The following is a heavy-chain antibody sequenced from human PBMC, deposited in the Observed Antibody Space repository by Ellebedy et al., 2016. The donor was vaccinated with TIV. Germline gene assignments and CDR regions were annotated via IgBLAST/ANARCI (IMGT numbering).Heavy chain of an antibody. CDR2: IKQDGSEK. CDR1: GFTFSSYW. Sequence: GESLKISXAASGFTFSSYWMSWVRQAPGKGLEWVANIKQDGSEKYYVDSVKGRFTISRDNAKNSLYLQMNSLRAEDTAVYYRARLTMVRGVIITGDYFDYWGQGTLVTVSS. D-gene: IGHD3-10*01. J-gene: IGHJ4*02. CDR3: ARLTMVRGVIITGDYFDY. V-gene: IGHV3-7*01.